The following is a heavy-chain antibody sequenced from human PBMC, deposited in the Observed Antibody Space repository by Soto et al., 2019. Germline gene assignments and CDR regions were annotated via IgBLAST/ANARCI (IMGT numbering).Heavy chain of an antibody. CDR3: AKGYCSSTSCPGWDFDP. CDR2: ISGSGGST. Sequence: PGGSLRLSCAASGFTFSSYAMSWVRQAPGKGLEWVSAISGSGGSTYYADSVKGRFTISRDNSKNTLYLQMNSLRAEDTAVYYCAKGYCSSTSCPGWDFDPWGQGTLVTVSS. D-gene: IGHD2-2*01. V-gene: IGHV3-23*01. CDR1: GFTFSSYA. J-gene: IGHJ5*02.